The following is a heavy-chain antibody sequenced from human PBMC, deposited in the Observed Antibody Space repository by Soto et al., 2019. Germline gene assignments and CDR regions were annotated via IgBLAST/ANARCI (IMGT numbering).Heavy chain of an antibody. J-gene: IGHJ1*01. Sequence: QVQLVESGGGVVQPAGSLRLSCAASGFSFSTYGMHWVRQAPGKGLEWVAIIWYDGSNKYYTDSVKGRFTVSRDNSKNTMYLQMNSLRGEDTAVYYCERDFGHAFGFYNYFNHWGQGTLVTVSS. CDR3: ERDFGHAFGFYNYFNH. V-gene: IGHV3-33*01. CDR1: GFSFSTYG. CDR2: IWYDGSNK. D-gene: IGHD1-1*01.